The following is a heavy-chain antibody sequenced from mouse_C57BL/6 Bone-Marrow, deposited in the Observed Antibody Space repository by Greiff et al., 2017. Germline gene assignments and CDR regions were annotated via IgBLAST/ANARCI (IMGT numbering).Heavy chain of an antibody. D-gene: IGHD2-4*01. V-gene: IGHV1-54*01. CDR3: ARSSIYYDYDVDY. Sequence: QLQQSGAELVRPGTSVKVSCKASGYAFTNYLIEWVKQRPGQGLEWIGVINPGSGGTNYNEKFKGKATLTADKSSSTAYMQLSSLTSEDSAVYFCARSSIYYDYDVDYWGQGTTLTVSS. CDR1: GYAFTNYL. CDR2: INPGSGGT. J-gene: IGHJ2*01.